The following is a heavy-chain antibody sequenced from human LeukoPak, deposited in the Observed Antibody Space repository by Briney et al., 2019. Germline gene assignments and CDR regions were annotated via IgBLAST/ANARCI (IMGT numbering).Heavy chain of an antibody. Sequence: SETLSLTCAVYGGSFSGYYWSWIRQPPGKGLEWIGEINHSGSTNYNPSLKSRVTISVDTSKNQFSLKLSSVTAADTAVYYCARSASDCSSTSCWGVYYCYYYMDVWGKGTTVTVSS. CDR1: GGSFSGYY. CDR3: ARSASDCSSTSCWGVYYCYYYMDV. J-gene: IGHJ6*03. V-gene: IGHV4-34*01. D-gene: IGHD2-2*01. CDR2: INHSGST.